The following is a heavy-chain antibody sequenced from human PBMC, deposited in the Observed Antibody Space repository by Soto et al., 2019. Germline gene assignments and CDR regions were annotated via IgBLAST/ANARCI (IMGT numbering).Heavy chain of an antibody. D-gene: IGHD3-3*01. CDR3: AREGYDFWSGRPYYYYGMDV. J-gene: IGHJ6*02. CDR2: IWYDGSNK. V-gene: IGHV3-33*01. CDR1: GFTFSSYG. Sequence: PGGSLRLSCAASGFTFSSYGMHWVRQAPGKGLEWVAVIWYDGSNKYYADSVKGRFTISRDNSKNTLYLQMNSLRAEDTAVYYCAREGYDFWSGRPYYYYGMDVWGQGTTVTVSS.